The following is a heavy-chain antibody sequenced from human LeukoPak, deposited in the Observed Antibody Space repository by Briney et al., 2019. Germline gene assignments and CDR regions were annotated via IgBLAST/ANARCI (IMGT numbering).Heavy chain of an antibody. CDR3: ARSITMVRGVYYYGMDV. V-gene: IGHV4-34*01. Sequence: SETLSLTCAVYGGSFSGYYWSWIRQPPGKGLEWIGEINHSGSTNYNPSLKSRVTISVDTSKNQFSLKLSSVTAAGTAVYYCARSITMVRGVYYYGMDVWGKGTTVTVSS. CDR2: INHSGST. CDR1: GGSFSGYY. D-gene: IGHD3-10*01. J-gene: IGHJ6*04.